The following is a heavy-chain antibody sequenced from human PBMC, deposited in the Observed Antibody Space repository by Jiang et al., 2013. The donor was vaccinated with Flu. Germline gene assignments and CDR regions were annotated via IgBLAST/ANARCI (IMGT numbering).Heavy chain of an antibody. D-gene: IGHD5-12*01. CDR1: GGSIRSSSYF. CDR2: IYYSGST. V-gene: IGHV4-39*07. J-gene: IGHJ4*01. Sequence: LLKPSETLSLTCTVSGGSIRSSSYFWAWIRQPPGKGLEWIGSIYYSGSTYYNPSLQSRVTISVDTSKNQFFLKLSSVTAADTAIYYCARAQKYSGFELPYFDFWGQGTLRTVSS. CDR3: ARAQKYSGFELPYFDF.